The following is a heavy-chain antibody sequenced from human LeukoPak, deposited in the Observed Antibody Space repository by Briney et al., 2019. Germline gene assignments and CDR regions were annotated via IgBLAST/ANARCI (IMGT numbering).Heavy chain of an antibody. CDR3: AKGLKTGVGPYMGYHYYMDV. J-gene: IGHJ6*03. D-gene: IGHD3-16*01. CDR2: ISRDSDIR. CDR1: GFIFGRDS. V-gene: IGHV3-23*01. Sequence: PGGSLRLSCAASGFIFGRDSMNWVRQAPGRGLEWISYISRDSDIRYYADSVKGRFTISRDNSYNTVSLQMNGLRDEDTGVYYCAKGLKTGVGPYMGYHYYMDVWGKGATVTVSS.